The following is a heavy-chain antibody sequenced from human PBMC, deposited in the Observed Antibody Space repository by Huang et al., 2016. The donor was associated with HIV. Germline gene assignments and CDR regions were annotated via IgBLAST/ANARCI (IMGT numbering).Heavy chain of an antibody. CDR3: ARAFPSGALDY. Sequence: QVRLQESGPGLVRPSENLSLPCNVSGASLNKFYWNWIRQSPGKGLQWIVYLYYTGSHTYNPSLKTRVTIFQYTSKNQCSLKLTSVTAADTAVYYCARAFPSGALDYWGQGTLVTVSS. J-gene: IGHJ4*02. V-gene: IGHV4-59*01. CDR2: LYYTGSH. CDR1: GASLNKFY.